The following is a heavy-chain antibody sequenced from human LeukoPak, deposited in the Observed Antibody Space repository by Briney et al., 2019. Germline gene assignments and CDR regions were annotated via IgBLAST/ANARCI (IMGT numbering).Heavy chain of an antibody. D-gene: IGHD6-19*01. CDR1: GGSISSNNW. V-gene: IGHV4-4*02. Sequence: SGTLSLTCAVSGGSISSNNWWSWVRQPPGKGLEWIGEIFHSGSTNYNPSLKSRVTISVDKSKNQFSLKLNSVTAADTAVYYCARERSSGWLDYWGQGTLVTVSS. CDR2: IFHSGST. J-gene: IGHJ4*02. CDR3: ARERSSGWLDY.